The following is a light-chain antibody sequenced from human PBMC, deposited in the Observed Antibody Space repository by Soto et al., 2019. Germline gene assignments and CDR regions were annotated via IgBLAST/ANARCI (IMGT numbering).Light chain of an antibody. Sequence: QPALGQPPSAAGSPGQSVTISCTGTSSDVGGYKYVSWYQQHPGKAPKIIIYEINIRSSGVPDRFWGSKSGNTASLTISGLQAEDEAEYYCCSYAGTYYVFGTGTKVT. V-gene: IGLV2-8*01. CDR3: CSYAGTYYV. J-gene: IGLJ1*01. CDR1: SSDVGGYKY. CDR2: EIN.